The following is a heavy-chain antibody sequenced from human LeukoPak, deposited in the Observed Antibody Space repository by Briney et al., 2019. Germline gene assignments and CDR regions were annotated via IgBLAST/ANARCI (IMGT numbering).Heavy chain of an antibody. V-gene: IGHV4-34*01. CDR3: ARVRVVRGVRHNWFDP. CDR1: GGSFSGYY. CDR2: INHSGST. J-gene: IGHJ5*02. D-gene: IGHD3-10*01. Sequence: ETLSLTCAVYGGSFSGYYWSWIRQPPGKGLEWIGVINHSGSTNYNPSLKSRVTISVDTSKNQFSLKLSSVTAADTAVYYCARVRVVRGVRHNWFDPWGQGTLVTVSS.